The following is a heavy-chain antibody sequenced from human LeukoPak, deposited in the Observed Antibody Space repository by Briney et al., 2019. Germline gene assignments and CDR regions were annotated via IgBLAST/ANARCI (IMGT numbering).Heavy chain of an antibody. CDR1: GYTFTSYG. CDR2: ISTYNGNT. V-gene: IGHV1-18*01. Sequence: ASVKVSCKASGYTFTSYGITWVRQAPGQGLEWMGWISTYNGNTNYAQKLQGRVTITTDTSTSTVYMELRSLRSDDTAVYYCARDQYYGSKGWFDPWGQGTLVTVYS. J-gene: IGHJ5*02. D-gene: IGHD3-16*01. CDR3: ARDQYYGSKGWFDP.